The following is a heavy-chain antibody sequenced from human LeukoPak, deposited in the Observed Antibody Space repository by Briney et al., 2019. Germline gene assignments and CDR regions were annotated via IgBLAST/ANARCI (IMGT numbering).Heavy chain of an antibody. Sequence: ASVKVSCKASGYPFTDYYMHWVRQAPGQGLEWMGWINPDSATTNYAQKFQGRVTMTRNTSISTAYMELSSLRSDDTAVYYCARVSRDSRGYYYGYWGQGTLVTVSS. D-gene: IGHD3-22*01. J-gene: IGHJ4*02. CDR2: INPDSATT. CDR1: GYPFTDYY. CDR3: ARVSRDSRGYYYGY. V-gene: IGHV1-2*02.